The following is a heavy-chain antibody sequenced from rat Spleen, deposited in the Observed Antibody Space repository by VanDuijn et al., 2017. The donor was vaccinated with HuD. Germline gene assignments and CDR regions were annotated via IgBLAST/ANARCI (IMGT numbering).Heavy chain of an antibody. CDR3: ARQNWPYYFDY. D-gene: IGHD5-1*01. J-gene: IGHJ2*01. CDR2: INYDGTNT. V-gene: IGHV5-29*01. Sequence: EVQLVESGGDLVQPGRSLKLSCAASGFTFTNYYMAWVRQAPTKGLEWVATINYDGTNTYYRDSVKGRFTISRDNAKSTLYLQMDSLRSEDTATYYCARQNWPYYFDYWGQGVMVTVSS. CDR1: GFTFTNYY.